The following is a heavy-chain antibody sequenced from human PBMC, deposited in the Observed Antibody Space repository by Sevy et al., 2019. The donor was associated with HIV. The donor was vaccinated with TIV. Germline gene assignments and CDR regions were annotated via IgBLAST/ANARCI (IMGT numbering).Heavy chain of an antibody. J-gene: IGHJ6*02. CDR1: GGSISSYY. D-gene: IGHD3-22*01. V-gene: IGHV4-59*01. Sequence: SETLSLTCTVSGGSISSYYWSWIRQSPGKGLEWIGYIYYSGSTNYNPSLKSRVTISVDTSKNQFSLKLSSVTAADTAVYYCARAGYYDSSGYYSGDYYYGMDVWGQGTTVTVSS. CDR2: IYYSGST. CDR3: ARAGYYDSSGYYSGDYYYGMDV.